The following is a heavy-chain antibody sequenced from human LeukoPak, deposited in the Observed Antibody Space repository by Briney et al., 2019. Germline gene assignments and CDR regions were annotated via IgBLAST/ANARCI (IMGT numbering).Heavy chain of an antibody. V-gene: IGHV4-34*01. J-gene: IGHJ4*02. CDR2: INHSGST. Sequence: SETLSLTCAVYGGSFSGHYWSWIRQPPGKGLEWIGEINHSGSTNYNPSLKSRVTISVDTSKNQFSLKLSSVTAADTAVYYCARGERDSYLFDYWGQGTLVTVSS. D-gene: IGHD5-18*01. CDR3: ARGERDSYLFDY. CDR1: GGSFSGHY.